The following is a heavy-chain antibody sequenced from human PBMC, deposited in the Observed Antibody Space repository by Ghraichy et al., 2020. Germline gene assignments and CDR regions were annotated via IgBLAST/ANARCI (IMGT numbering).Heavy chain of an antibody. CDR3: ATRGGPIIVGAPDDAFDI. CDR1: GYSISSGYY. CDR2: IYHSGST. V-gene: IGHV4-38-2*02. Sequence: SETLSLTCTVSGYSISSGYYWGWIRQPPGKGLEWIGSIYHSGSTYYNPSLKSRVTISVDTSKNQFSLKLSSVTAADTAVYYCATRGGPIIVGAPDDAFDIWGQGTMVTVSS. J-gene: IGHJ3*02. D-gene: IGHD1-26*01.